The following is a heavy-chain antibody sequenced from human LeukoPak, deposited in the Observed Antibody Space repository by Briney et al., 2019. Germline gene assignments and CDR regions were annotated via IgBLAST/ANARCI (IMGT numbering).Heavy chain of an antibody. Sequence: ASVKVSCKASGYSFTSYGLTWVRQAPGQGLEWMGWISTYNGSTNYAQNLQGRITMTTDTPTSTAYMELRSLRFDDTAVYYCARPASGLVYDAFDIWGQGTMVTVSS. V-gene: IGHV1-18*01. D-gene: IGHD6-6*01. J-gene: IGHJ3*02. CDR2: ISTYNGST. CDR1: GYSFTSYG. CDR3: ARPASGLVYDAFDI.